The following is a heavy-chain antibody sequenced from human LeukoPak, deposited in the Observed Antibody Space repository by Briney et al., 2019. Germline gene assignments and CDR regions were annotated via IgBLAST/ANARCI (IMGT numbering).Heavy chain of an antibody. J-gene: IGHJ4*02. V-gene: IGHV1-8*03. Sequence: ASVKVSCKASGYTFTSYDINWVRQATGQGLEWMGWMNPNSGNTGYAQKFQGRVTITRNTSISTAYMELSSLRSEDTAVYYCARGKGRDGYNYWRFYFDYWGQGTLVTVSS. CDR3: ARGKGRDGYNYWRFYFDY. CDR1: GYTFTSYD. D-gene: IGHD5-24*01. CDR2: MNPNSGNT.